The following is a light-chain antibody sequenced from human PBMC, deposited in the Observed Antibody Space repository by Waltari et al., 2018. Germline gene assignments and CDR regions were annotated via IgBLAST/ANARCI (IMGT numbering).Light chain of an antibody. CDR3: QHYNNWPRT. CDR2: DVS. CDR1: QSVSSN. J-gene: IGKJ1*01. V-gene: IGKV3-15*01. Sequence: EIVMTQSPVTLSVSPGERATLSCRASQSVSSNLAWYQQKPGQAPRLLIYDVSTRATGIPARFGGSGSGTEFTLTISSLQSEDFAVYYCQHYNNWPRTFGQGTKVEIK.